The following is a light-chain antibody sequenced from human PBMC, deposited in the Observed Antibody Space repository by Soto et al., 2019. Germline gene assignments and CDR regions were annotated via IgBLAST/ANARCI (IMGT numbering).Light chain of an antibody. CDR2: GAS. J-gene: IGKJ1*01. CDR1: QSVSSN. V-gene: IGKV3-15*01. CDR3: QQYINWPRT. Sequence: EIVMTQSPATLSVSPGERATLSCRASQSVSSNLAWYQQNRGQAPRLLIYGASTMATGVPARFSGSGSGTEFTLTISSLQSEYFAVYYCQQYINWPRTFGQGSKVEIK.